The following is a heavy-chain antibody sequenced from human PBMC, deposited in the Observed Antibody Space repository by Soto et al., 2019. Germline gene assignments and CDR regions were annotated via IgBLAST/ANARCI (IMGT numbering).Heavy chain of an antibody. CDR1: GGSISSDAYY. D-gene: IGHD3-10*01. V-gene: IGHV4-31*03. CDR2: IHYSGTT. CDR3: ARGDSFGGNYYSDY. J-gene: IGHJ4*01. Sequence: PSETLSLTCTVSGGSISSDAYYWAWIRQHPGKGLEWIGYIHYSGTTFYNPSLKSRVSISVDTSKKQYSLNLNSVTSADTAVYYCARGDSFGGNYYSDYWSHRTLVTVSS.